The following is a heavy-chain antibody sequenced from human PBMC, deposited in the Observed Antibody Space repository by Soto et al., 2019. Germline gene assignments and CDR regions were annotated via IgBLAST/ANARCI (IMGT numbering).Heavy chain of an antibody. D-gene: IGHD3-10*01. CDR2: ICSGGST. CDR1: GFTFSSYA. Sequence: GGSLRLSCAASGFTFSSYAMSWVRQAPGKGLEWVSVICSGGSTYYADSVKGRFTISRDNSKNTLYLQMNSLRAEDTAVYYCAKEFGELFYEYYFDYWGQGILVTVSS. V-gene: IGHV3-23*01. CDR3: AKEFGELFYEYYFDY. J-gene: IGHJ4*02.